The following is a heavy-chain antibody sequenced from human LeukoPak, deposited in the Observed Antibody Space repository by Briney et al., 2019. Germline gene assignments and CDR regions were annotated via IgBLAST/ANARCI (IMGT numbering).Heavy chain of an antibody. Sequence: GGSLRLSCAATGFTFSSYSMNWVRQAPGKGLEWVAVISSDGSNKYFADSVKGRFTISRDNSKNTLYLQMNSLRAEDTAVYYCAKRAFDIWGQGTMVTVSS. CDR2: ISSDGSNK. J-gene: IGHJ3*02. CDR1: GFTFSSYS. CDR3: AKRAFDI. V-gene: IGHV3-30*18.